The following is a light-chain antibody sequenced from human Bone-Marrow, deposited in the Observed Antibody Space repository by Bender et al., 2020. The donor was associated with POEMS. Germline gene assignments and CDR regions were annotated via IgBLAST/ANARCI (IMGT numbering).Light chain of an antibody. CDR1: SSNIGAHA. CDR2: SSH. V-gene: IGLV1-44*01. Sequence: QSVLTQPPSASGTPGQRVTISCSGVSSNIGAHAVNWYQHLPGTAPKLLIYSSHRRPSEVPDRFSGSRSGTSDSLTISGLQVEDEADYYCCSYAGGNTWVFGGGTRVSVL. CDR3: CSYAGGNTWV. J-gene: IGLJ3*02.